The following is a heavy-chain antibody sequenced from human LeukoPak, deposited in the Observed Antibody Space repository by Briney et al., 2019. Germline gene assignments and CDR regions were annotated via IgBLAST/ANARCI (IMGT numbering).Heavy chain of an antibody. Sequence: SETLSLTCAVYGGSFSGYYWSWIRQPPGKGLEWIGEINHSGSTNYNPSLKSRVTISVDTSKNQFSLKLSSVTAADTAMYYCARGLYGYFQHWGQGTLVTVSS. D-gene: IGHD2-2*02. V-gene: IGHV4-34*01. CDR3: ARGLYGYFQH. J-gene: IGHJ1*01. CDR2: INHSGST. CDR1: GGSFSGYY.